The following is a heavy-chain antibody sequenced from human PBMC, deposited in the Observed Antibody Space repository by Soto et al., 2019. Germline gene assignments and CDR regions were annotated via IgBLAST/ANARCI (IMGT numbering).Heavy chain of an antibody. V-gene: IGHV2-5*01. CDR2: TYWSDEK. J-gene: IGHJ4*02. Sequence: QITLKESGPTLVNPTQTLTLTCTFSGFSLSTSGVGVGWIRQPPGKALEWLALTYWSDEKRYSPSLSSTLTINKDTTKNQVVLTSTNMDPVDTATYYCAHRRGADYKGCFHYWGQGTLVTVSS. CDR3: AHRRGADYKGCFHY. D-gene: IGHD4-4*01. CDR1: GFSLSTSGVG.